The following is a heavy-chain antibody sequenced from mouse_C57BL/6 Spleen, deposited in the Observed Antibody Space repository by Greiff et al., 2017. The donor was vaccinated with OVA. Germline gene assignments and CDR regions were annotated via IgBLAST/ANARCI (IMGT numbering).Heavy chain of an antibody. Sequence: QVQLQQPGTDLVKPGASVKLSCKASGYTFTSYWMHWVKQRPGQGLEWIGNINPSNGGTNYNEKFKSKATLTVDKSSSTAYMQLSSLTSEDSAVYYCAREGAPYWYFDVWGTGTTVTVSS. CDR1: GYTFTSYW. J-gene: IGHJ1*03. CDR2: INPSNGGT. CDR3: AREGAPYWYFDV. V-gene: IGHV1-53*01.